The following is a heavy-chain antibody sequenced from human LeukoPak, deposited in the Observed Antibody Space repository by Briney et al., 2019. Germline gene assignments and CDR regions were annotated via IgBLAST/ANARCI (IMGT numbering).Heavy chain of an antibody. CDR3: ARDMSGWNIVVPAAHDAFDI. CDR1: GYTFTSYY. CDR2: INPSGGST. Sequence: VSVKVSCKASGYTFTSYYMHWVRQAPGQGLEWMGIINPSGGSTSYAQKFQGRVTMTRDTSTSTVYMELSSLRSEDTAVYYCARDMSGWNIVVPAAHDAFDIWGQGTMVTVSS. J-gene: IGHJ3*02. V-gene: IGHV1-46*01. D-gene: IGHD2-2*01.